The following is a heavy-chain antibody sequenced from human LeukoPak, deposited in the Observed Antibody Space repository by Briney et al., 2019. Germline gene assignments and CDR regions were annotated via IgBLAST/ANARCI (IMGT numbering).Heavy chain of an antibody. D-gene: IGHD1-7*01. Sequence: ASVKVSCKASGYTFTDYYMHWVRQAPGQGLEWMGWINPNSGGTKYAQKFEGRVTMTRDTSISTAYMDLSRLISDDTAVYYCASAHQLEVRSYPKFQHAVDIWGQGTMVTVSS. CDR2: INPNSGGT. CDR3: ASAHQLEVRSYPKFQHAVDI. V-gene: IGHV1-2*02. CDR1: GYTFTDYY. J-gene: IGHJ3*02.